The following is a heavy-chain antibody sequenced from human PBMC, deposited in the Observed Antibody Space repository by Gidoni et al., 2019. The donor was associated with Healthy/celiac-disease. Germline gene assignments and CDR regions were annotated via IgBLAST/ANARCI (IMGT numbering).Heavy chain of an antibody. CDR1: GGSFSGYY. CDR3: ARDDYRYGMDV. CDR2: INHSGST. V-gene: IGHV4-34*01. D-gene: IGHD4-4*01. J-gene: IGHJ6*02. Sequence: QVLLQQWGAGLLHPSVTLSLTCPVYGGSFSGYYWSWIRQPPGKGLEWSGEINHSGSTNYNPSLKSRVTISVDTSKNQLSLKLSSVTAADTAVYYCARDDYRYGMDVWGQGTTVTVSS.